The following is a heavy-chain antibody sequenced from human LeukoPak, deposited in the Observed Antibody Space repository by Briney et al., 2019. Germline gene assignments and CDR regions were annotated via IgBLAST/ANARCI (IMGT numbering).Heavy chain of an antibody. D-gene: IGHD3-3*01. CDR2: ISSSSSTI. CDR3: ASTYDFWSGYSDPFDY. J-gene: IGHJ4*02. Sequence: GGSLRLSCAASGFTFSSYSMNWVRQTPGKGLEWVSYISSSSSTIYYADSVKGRFTISRDNAKNSLYLQMNSLRAEDTAVYYCASTYDFWSGYSDPFDYWGQGTLVTVSS. V-gene: IGHV3-48*01. CDR1: GFTFSSYS.